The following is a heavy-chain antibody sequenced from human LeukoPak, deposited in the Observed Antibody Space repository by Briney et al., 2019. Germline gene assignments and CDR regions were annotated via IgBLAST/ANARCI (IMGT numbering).Heavy chain of an antibody. Sequence: PSETLFLTCTVSGGAISSYYWSWIRQPPGRGLEWIGYIYYSGSTNYNPSLKSRVTISVDTSKNQFSLKLSSVTAADTAVYYCARRRDGYEALDYWGQGTLVTVSS. CDR2: IYYSGST. CDR3: ARRRDGYEALDY. D-gene: IGHD5-24*01. J-gene: IGHJ4*02. CDR1: GGAISSYY. V-gene: IGHV4-59*01.